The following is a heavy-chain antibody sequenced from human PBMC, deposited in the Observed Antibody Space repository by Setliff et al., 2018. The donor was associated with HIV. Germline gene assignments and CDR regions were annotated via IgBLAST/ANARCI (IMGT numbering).Heavy chain of an antibody. D-gene: IGHD1-7*01. V-gene: IGHV4-59*12. CDR1: GGSISSYY. CDR3: ARNSKNWNYPVEYYDYYMDV. Sequence: SETLSLTCTVSGGSISSYYWSWIRQPPGKGLEWIGYIYYSGSTNYNPSLKSRVTISVDTSKNQFSLKVSSMTAADTAVYYCARNSKNWNYPVEYYDYYMDVWGTGTTVTVSS. J-gene: IGHJ6*03. CDR2: IYYSGST.